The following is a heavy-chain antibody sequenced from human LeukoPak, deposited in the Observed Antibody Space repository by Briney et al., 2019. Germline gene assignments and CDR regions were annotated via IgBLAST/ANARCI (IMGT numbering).Heavy chain of an antibody. J-gene: IGHJ3*02. CDR3: ARGPYSYDSSGAFDI. D-gene: IGHD3-22*01. Sequence: SETLSLTCTVSGYSITGGFYWGWIRPSPGKGLEWIGSIYHSGSTFCNPSLKSRVTISVDTSKNQFSLKLSSVTAADTAVYFCARGPYSYDSSGAFDIWGQGTMVTVSS. V-gene: IGHV4-38-2*02. CDR1: GYSITGGFY. CDR2: IYHSGST.